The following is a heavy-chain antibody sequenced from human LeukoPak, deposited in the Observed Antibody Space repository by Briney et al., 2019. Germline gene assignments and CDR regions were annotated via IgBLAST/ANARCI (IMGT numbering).Heavy chain of an antibody. CDR3: ARGGSGWHYFDY. J-gene: IGHJ4*02. CDR2: IYGST. CDR1: GGSISSYY. V-gene: IGHV4-59*01. D-gene: IGHD6-19*01. Sequence: SETLSLTCTVSGGSISSYYWSWIRQPPGKGLEWIGYIYGSTNYNPSLKSRVTMSVDRSKNQFSLKLSSVTAADTAVYYCARGGSGWHYFDYWGQGTLVTVSS.